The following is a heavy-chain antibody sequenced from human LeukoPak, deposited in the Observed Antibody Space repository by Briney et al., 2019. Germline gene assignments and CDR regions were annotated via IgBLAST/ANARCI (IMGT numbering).Heavy chain of an antibody. D-gene: IGHD3-3*01. V-gene: IGHV4-31*03. Sequence: SQTLSLTCTVSGGSISSVGYYWSWIRQHPGKGLEWIGLIYYTGTTTYYNPSLKSRATISVDTSKNHFSLKLTSVTAADTAVYYCAREYYDFWSGYLNYYYYYGMDVWGQGTTVTVSS. J-gene: IGHJ6*02. CDR3: AREYYDFWSGYLNYYYYYGMDV. CDR1: GGSISSVGYY. CDR2: IYYTGTTT.